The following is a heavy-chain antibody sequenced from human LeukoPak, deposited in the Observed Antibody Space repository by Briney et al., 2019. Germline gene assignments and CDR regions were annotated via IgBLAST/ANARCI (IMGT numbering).Heavy chain of an antibody. CDR3: ATPVHCGTTSCYRWAWFDS. J-gene: IGHJ5*01. Sequence: ASVKVSCKVSGCTLTELSMHWVRQAPGKGLEWMGGFDPEDGERIYAQKFQGRVTMTEDTSTDTAYMELSSLRSEDTAVYYCATPVHCGTTSCYRWAWFDSGGQGTLVTVS. D-gene: IGHD2-2*01. CDR1: GCTLTELS. CDR2: FDPEDGER. V-gene: IGHV1-24*01.